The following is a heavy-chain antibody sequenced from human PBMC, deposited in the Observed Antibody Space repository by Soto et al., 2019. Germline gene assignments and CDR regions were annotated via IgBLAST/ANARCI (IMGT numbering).Heavy chain of an antibody. CDR1: GFTFSTYG. Sequence: QVQLVESGGGVVQPGRSLRLSCAASGFTFSTYGMHWVRQAPGKGLEWVAVMSYDGSNKYYADSVRGRFTISRDNSKNTLYLQMNSLRVEDTAVYYCAKGAGSYYRHPRIDHWGQGTLLTVSS. D-gene: IGHD1-26*01. V-gene: IGHV3-30*18. J-gene: IGHJ4*02. CDR3: AKGAGSYYRHPRIDH. CDR2: MSYDGSNK.